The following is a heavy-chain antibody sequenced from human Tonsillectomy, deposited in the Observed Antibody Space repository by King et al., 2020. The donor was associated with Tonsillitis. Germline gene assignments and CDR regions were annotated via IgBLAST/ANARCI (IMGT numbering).Heavy chain of an antibody. D-gene: IGHD3-22*01. J-gene: IGHJ4*02. V-gene: IGHV3-23*04. CDR3: AKRYYYDSSGSDYFDY. CDR1: GFTFSSYA. Sequence: VQLVESGGGLVQPGGSLRLSCAASGFTFSSYAMSWVRQAPGKGLEWVSVISGSGTSTYYADSVKGQFTISRDNSKNTLYLQMNSLRAEDTALYYCAKRYYYDSSGSDYFDYWGQGTLVTVSS. CDR2: ISGSGTST.